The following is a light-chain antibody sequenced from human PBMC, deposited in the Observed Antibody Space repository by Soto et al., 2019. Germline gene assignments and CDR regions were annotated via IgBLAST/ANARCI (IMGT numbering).Light chain of an antibody. CDR1: QSITRN. CDR3: QQYNNWPMWT. V-gene: IGKV3-15*01. CDR2: GAS. J-gene: IGKJ1*01. Sequence: IVMTHSPSTLSVSPGARATICCRASQSITRNLAWYQQSPRQAPRLLXYGASTRATGIPARFSGSGSGTEFTPTINSLQSEDFAVYYCQQYNNWPMWTFGQGTKVDIK.